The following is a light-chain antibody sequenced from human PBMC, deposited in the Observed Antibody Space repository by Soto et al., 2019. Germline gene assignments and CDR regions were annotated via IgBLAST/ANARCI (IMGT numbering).Light chain of an antibody. J-gene: IGKJ1*01. CDR2: AAS. V-gene: IGKV3-20*01. CDR1: QSVYNTF. CDR3: QHYGSSPTWT. Sequence: EIVLTHSPGTLSLSPGERATLSCRASQSVYNTFLAWYQQKPGQAPRLLIFAASSRATGIPERFSGGGSATDFTLTISRLEPEDSAVYYCQHYGSSPTWTFGQGTKV.